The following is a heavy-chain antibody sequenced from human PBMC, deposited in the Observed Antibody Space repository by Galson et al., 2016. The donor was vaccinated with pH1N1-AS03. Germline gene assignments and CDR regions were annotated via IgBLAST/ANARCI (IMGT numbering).Heavy chain of an antibody. Sequence: CAASGFPLGLSWMHWVRQAPGQGLVWVARINRDGTISNHADSVKGRFTISRDNAKNTLFLQMNSLRGEDTSIYYCLVYSGGWNWGQGTLVTVSS. CDR1: GFPLGLSW. CDR3: LVYSGGWN. CDR2: INRDGTIS. V-gene: IGHV3-74*01. D-gene: IGHD6-25*01. J-gene: IGHJ4*02.